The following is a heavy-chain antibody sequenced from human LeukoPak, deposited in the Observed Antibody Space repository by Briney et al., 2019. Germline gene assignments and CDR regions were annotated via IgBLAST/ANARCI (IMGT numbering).Heavy chain of an antibody. J-gene: IGHJ5*02. D-gene: IGHD3-10*01. CDR3: ARDPMALDWFDP. CDR2: ISYDGSNK. CDR1: GFTFSSYA. V-gene: IGHV3-30*04. Sequence: SGGSLRLSCAASGFTFSSYAMHWVRQAPGKGLEWVAVISYDGSNKYYADSVKGRFTISRDNAKSTLYLQMNSLRAEDTAVYYCARDPMALDWFDPWGQGTLVTVSS.